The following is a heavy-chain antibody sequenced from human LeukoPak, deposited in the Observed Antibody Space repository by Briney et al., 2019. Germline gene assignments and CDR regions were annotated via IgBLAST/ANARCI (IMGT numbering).Heavy chain of an antibody. J-gene: IGHJ6*02. CDR3: ASYSVDTASREYYYYGMDV. Sequence: SETLSLTCTVSGGSISSYYWSWIRQPPGKGLEWIGEINHSGSTNYNPSLKSRVTISVDTSKNQFSLKLSSVTAADTAVYYCASYSVDTASREYYYYGMDVWGQGTTVTVSS. V-gene: IGHV4-34*01. CDR2: INHSGST. D-gene: IGHD5-18*01. CDR1: GGSISSYY.